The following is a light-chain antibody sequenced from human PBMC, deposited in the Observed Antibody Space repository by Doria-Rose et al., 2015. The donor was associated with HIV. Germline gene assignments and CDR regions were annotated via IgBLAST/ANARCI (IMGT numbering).Light chain of an antibody. CDR2: AAS. J-gene: IGKJ2*01. CDR3: QQSYSSPRT. CDR1: QIVSTY. V-gene: IGKV1-39*01. Sequence: CRSSQIVSTYLNWYQQKPGKPPKLLIYAASGLQSGVPSGFSGGESGTHFTLTISSLQPEDFATYYCQQSYSSPRTFGQGTRMEIK.